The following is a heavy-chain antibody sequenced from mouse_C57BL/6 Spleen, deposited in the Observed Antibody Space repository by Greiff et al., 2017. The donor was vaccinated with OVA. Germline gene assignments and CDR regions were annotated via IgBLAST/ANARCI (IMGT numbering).Heavy chain of an antibody. CDR1: GYTFTSYW. CDR3: AVDSSGREN. Sequence: QVQHQQPGAELVKPGASVKMSCKASGYTFTSYWLTWVKQRPGQGLEWIGDIYPGSGSTNYHEKFKSKATLTVDTSSSTAYRQISSLTSDDSAVYYCAVDSSGRENWGQGTTLTVSS. V-gene: IGHV1-55*01. CDR2: IYPGSGST. D-gene: IGHD3-2*02. J-gene: IGHJ2*01.